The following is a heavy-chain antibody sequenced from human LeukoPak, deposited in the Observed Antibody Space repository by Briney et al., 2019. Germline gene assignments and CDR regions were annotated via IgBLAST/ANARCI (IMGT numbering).Heavy chain of an antibody. D-gene: IGHD4-23*01. CDR3: ARGRWNDAFDI. J-gene: IGHJ3*02. Sequence: ASVKVSCKASGYIFTNYYMHWVRQAPGQGLEWMGWINPNSGDTNYAQKFQGRVTMTRDTSISTAYMELSRLRSDDTAVYYCARGRWNDAFDIWGQGTMVTVSS. V-gene: IGHV1-2*02. CDR2: INPNSGDT. CDR1: GYIFTNYY.